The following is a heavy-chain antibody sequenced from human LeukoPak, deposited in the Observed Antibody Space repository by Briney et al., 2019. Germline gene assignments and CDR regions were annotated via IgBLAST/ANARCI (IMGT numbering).Heavy chain of an antibody. CDR1: GFIASSNY. CDR2: IYSGGST. CDR3: ARDASDTAMVGYFQH. V-gene: IGHV3-53*01. Sequence: GGSLRLSCTASGFIASSNYMSWVRQAPGKGLEWVSLIYSGGSTYYADSVQGRFTISRDNAKNSLYPQMNSLRAEDTAVYYCARDASDTAMVGYFQHWGQGTLVTVSS. J-gene: IGHJ1*01. D-gene: IGHD5-18*01.